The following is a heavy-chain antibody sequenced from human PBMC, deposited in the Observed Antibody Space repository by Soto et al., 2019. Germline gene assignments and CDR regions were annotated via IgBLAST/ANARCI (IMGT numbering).Heavy chain of an antibody. CDR2: IVPSGGNT. V-gene: IGHV3-23*01. Sequence: GGSLRLSCAASGFTFSSHAMTWVRQAPGKGLEWVSGIVPSGGNTYYADSVKGRFTLSRDNSKNTLYLQMKSLRAEDTAVYYCAKGGRGVATNGDFDYWGQGTMHTV. CDR1: GFTFSSHA. J-gene: IGHJ4*02. D-gene: IGHD5-12*01. CDR3: AKGGRGVATNGDFDY.